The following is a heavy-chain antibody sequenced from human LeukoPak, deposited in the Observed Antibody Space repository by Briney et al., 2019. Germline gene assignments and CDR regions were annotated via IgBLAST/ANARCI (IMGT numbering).Heavy chain of an antibody. CDR1: GGSISSYY. CDR3: ARGGPGESGYYLNDAFDI. CDR2: IYYSGST. D-gene: IGHD3-22*01. V-gene: IGHV4-59*01. Sequence: SETLSLTCTVSGGSISSYYWSWIRQPPGKGLEWIGYIYYSGSTNYNPSLKSRVTISVDTSKNQFSLKLSSVTAADTAVYYCARGGPGESGYYLNDAFDIWGQGTMVTVSS. J-gene: IGHJ3*02.